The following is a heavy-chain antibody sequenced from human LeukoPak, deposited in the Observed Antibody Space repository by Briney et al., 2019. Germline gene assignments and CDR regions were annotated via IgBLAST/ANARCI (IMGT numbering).Heavy chain of an antibody. CDR3: ARNRGDPSYFDY. CDR1: GFTFNGYS. J-gene: IGHJ4*02. Sequence: GGSLRLSCTASGFTFNGYSMNWVRQAPGKGLEWVSSISTSSSYIYYADLVKGRFTISRNNPKNSLYLQMNSLRAEDTAVYYCARNRGDPSYFDYWGQGTLVTVSS. D-gene: IGHD4-17*01. V-gene: IGHV3-21*01. CDR2: ISTSSSYI.